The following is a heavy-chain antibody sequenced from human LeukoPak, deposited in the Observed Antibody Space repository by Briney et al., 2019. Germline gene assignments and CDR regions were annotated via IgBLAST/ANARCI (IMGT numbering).Heavy chain of an antibody. CDR3: ARQHGDYRPPYYYYMDV. J-gene: IGHJ6*03. CDR1: GGSISSYY. D-gene: IGHD4-17*01. CDR2: IYYSGST. V-gene: IGHV4-59*08. Sequence: SETLSLTCTVSGGSISSYYWSWIRQPPGKGLEWIGYIYYSGSTNYDPSLKSRVSISVDTSKNQFSLKLSPVTAADTAVYYCARQHGDYRPPYYYYMDVWGKGTTVTVSS.